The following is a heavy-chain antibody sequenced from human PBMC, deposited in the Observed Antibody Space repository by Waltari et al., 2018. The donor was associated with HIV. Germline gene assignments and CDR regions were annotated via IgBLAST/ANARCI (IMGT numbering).Heavy chain of an antibody. J-gene: IGHJ4*02. CDR3: ARDKTTYYYGSGVSY. CDR2: ISAYNGNT. CDR1: GSTFTSFV. V-gene: IGHV1-18*01. D-gene: IGHD3-10*01. Sequence: QVQLVQSGAEVKKPGAAVKVSCKASGSTFTSFVTSWVRQAPGQGLEWMGWISAYNGNTNYAQKLQGRVTMTTDTSTSTAYMELRSLRSDDTAVYYCARDKTTYYYGSGVSYWGQGTLVTVSS.